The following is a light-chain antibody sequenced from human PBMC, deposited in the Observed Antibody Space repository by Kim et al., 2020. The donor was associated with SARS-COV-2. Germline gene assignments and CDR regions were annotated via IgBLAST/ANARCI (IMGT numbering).Light chain of an antibody. V-gene: IGLV3-19*01. CDR3: NSRDTSGNLWV. CDR2: NKD. CDR1: SLGNYH. J-gene: IGLJ3*02. Sequence: ALRQTGRITCQGNSLGNYHASWYQQRTGQAPVLVIYNKDNRASGIPDRLSGSGSVDTASLTITGARAEDEADYYCNSRDTSGNLWVFGGGTKLTVL.